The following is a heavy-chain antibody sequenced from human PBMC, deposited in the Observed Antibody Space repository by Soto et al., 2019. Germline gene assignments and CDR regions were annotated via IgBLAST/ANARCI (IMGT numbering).Heavy chain of an antibody. Sequence: QVQLVQSGAEVKKPGSSVKVSCKASGGTFNNNAISWVRQAPGQGLEWMGGIIPILGTANYAQKFRGRVTITADESTSTGYMDLSSLRSEDTAVYYCARPYDSSDYYGGGMDVWAQGTTVTVSS. D-gene: IGHD3-22*01. CDR1: GGTFNNNA. CDR2: IIPILGTA. J-gene: IGHJ6*02. CDR3: ARPYDSSDYYGGGMDV. V-gene: IGHV1-69*01.